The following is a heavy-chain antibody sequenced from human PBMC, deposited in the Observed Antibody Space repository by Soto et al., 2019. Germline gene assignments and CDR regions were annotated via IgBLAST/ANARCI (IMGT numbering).Heavy chain of an antibody. CDR1: GYTFTSYG. D-gene: IGHD1-1*01. J-gene: IGHJ4*01. CDR2: VDAPSRKT. CDR3: ARILDEGPPADH. Sequence: QVQLVQSGTEVKKPGASVKVSCKTSGYTFTSYGISWVRQAPGDGLEWLGWVDAPSRKTQFSHKVQRRVTMTADTTTTIAYMDLRSLKSDDTALYYCARILDEGPPADHWGQGTLVTVSS. V-gene: IGHV1-18*01.